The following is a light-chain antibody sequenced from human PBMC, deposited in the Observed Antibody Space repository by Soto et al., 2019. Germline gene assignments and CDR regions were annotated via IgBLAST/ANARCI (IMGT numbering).Light chain of an antibody. CDR2: RAS. J-gene: IGKJ1*01. V-gene: IGKV3-15*01. Sequence: IVMTQSPDTLAVSPGETVTLSCRASQSLSDNLAWYQQKIGQPPRLLIFRASTRASGIPARFSGGGSGTEFTLTISRLQSEDFAVYYCQQYGNWPPWTFGPGTRVEIK. CDR1: QSLSDN. CDR3: QQYGNWPPWT.